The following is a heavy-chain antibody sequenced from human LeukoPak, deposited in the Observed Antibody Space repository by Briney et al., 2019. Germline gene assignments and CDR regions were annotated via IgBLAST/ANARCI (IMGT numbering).Heavy chain of an antibody. CDR3: ASTALTVDY. CDR2: ISGSGGST. J-gene: IGHJ4*02. V-gene: IGHV3-23*01. CDR1: GFTFSSYA. Sequence: PGGSLRLSCAASGFTFSSYAMSWVRQAPGKGLAWVSAISGSGGSTYSADSVKGPFTISRDNSKNTLYLQMSSLRAEDTAVYYCASTALTVDYWGQGTLVTVSS. D-gene: IGHD5-18*01.